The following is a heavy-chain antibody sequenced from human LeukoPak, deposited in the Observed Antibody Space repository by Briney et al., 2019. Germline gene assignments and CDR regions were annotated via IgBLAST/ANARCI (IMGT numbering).Heavy chain of an antibody. D-gene: IGHD1-1*01. J-gene: IGHJ4*02. CDR1: GXXXSSXX. Sequence: SETLSLTCTVXGXXXSSXXXSWIRQXXXXXXXWIGYIYYSGSTNYNPSLKSRVTISVDTSKNQFSLKLSSVTAADTAVYYCARYSATGNYFDYWGQGTLVTVSS. V-gene: IGHV4-59*01. CDR3: ARYSATGNYFDY. CDR2: IYYSGST.